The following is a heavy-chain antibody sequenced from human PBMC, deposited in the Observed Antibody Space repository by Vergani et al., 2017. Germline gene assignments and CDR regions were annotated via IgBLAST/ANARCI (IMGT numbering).Heavy chain of an antibody. CDR1: GGSFSGYY. V-gene: IGHV4-34*01. CDR2: INHSGST. D-gene: IGHD6-13*01. Sequence: QVQLQQWGAGLLKPSETLSLTCAVYGGSFSGYYWSWIRQPPGKGLEWVGEINHSGSTNYNPSLRSRVTISVDTSKNQFSLKLSSVTAADTAVYYCARDAGIAAAGTPIYCYYGMDVWGQGP. CDR3: ARDAGIAAAGTPIYCYYGMDV. J-gene: IGHJ6*02.